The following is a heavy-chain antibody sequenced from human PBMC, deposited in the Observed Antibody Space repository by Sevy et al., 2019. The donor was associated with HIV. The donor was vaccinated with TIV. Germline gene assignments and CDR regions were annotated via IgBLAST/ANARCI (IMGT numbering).Heavy chain of an antibody. CDR2: ISYHGRDK. D-gene: IGHD3-9*01. CDR1: GITFSTSG. Sequence: GGSLRLSCVVSGITFSTSGMDWVRQAPGMGLEWVAVISYHGRDKFYADSVKGRSTISRDNSKNILYLQMISLRAEDTAVYYCAKDFTGYNGMDVWGQWTMVTVSS. J-gene: IGHJ6*02. CDR3: AKDFTGYNGMDV. V-gene: IGHV3-30*18.